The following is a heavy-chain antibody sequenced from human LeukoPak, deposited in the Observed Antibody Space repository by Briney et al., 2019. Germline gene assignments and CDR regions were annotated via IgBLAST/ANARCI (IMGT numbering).Heavy chain of an antibody. CDR1: GFTFSSYA. CDR3: AKTYYDFWSGYEYSFDY. Sequence: GGSLRLSCAASGFTFSSYAMSWVRQAPGKGLEWVSAISGSGGSTYYADSVKGRFTIFRDNSKNTLYLQMNSLRAEDTAVYYCAKTYYDFWSGYEYSFDYWGQGTLVTVSS. CDR2: ISGSGGST. J-gene: IGHJ4*02. D-gene: IGHD3-3*01. V-gene: IGHV3-23*01.